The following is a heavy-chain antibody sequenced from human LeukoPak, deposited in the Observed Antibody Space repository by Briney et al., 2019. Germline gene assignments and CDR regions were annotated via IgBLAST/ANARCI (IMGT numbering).Heavy chain of an antibody. V-gene: IGHV4-38-2*02. CDR2: IYHSGST. Sequence: SETLSLTCTVSGYSISSGYYWGWIRQPPGKGLEWIGSIYHSGSTYYNPSLKSRVTISVDTSKNQFSLKLSSVTAADTAVYYCARSLVVPAATGYWGQGTLVTVSS. CDR3: ARSLVVPAATGY. J-gene: IGHJ4*02. CDR1: GYSISSGYY. D-gene: IGHD2-2*01.